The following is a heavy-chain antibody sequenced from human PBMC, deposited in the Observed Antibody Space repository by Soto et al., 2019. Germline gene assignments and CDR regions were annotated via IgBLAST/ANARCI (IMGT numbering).Heavy chain of an antibody. V-gene: IGHV3-74*01. D-gene: IGHD3-22*01. Sequence: GGSLRLSGAASGFTFSSYWIHWVRQAPWKGLVWVSRINSDGISTSYADSVKGRFTISRDDAKNTLYPQMNSLRYEDTAVYYCARALSYYDSSGYEYFQHCGQGTL. CDR2: INSDGIST. CDR3: ARALSYYDSSGYEYFQH. CDR1: GFTFSSYW. J-gene: IGHJ1*01.